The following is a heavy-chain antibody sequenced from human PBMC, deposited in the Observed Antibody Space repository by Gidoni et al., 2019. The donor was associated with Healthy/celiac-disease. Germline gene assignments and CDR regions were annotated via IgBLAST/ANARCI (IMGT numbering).Heavy chain of an antibody. J-gene: IGHJ6*02. D-gene: IGHD2-2*01. Sequence: QVQLVQSGAEVKKPGSSVKVSCKASGGTFSSYAISWVRQAPGQGLEWMGRIIPILGIANYEQKFQGRVTITADKSTSTAYMELSSLRSEDTAVYYCARYSCSSTSCYENYYYYGMDVWGQGTTVTVSS. V-gene: IGHV1-69*04. CDR3: ARYSCSSTSCYENYYYYGMDV. CDR1: GGTFSSYA. CDR2: IIPILGIA.